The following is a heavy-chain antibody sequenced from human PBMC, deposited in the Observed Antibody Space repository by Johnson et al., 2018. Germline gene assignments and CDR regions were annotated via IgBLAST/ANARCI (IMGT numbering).Heavy chain of an antibody. V-gene: IGHV3-15*07. CDR1: GFTFSSAW. CDR3: TTDRTDGYFYDYYMDV. J-gene: IGHJ6*03. CDR2: IKSKADGGTT. D-gene: IGHD5-24*01. Sequence: VQLVESGGGLVKXGGSXRLXCAASGFTFSSAWMNWVRQAPGKGLEWVGRIKSKADGGTTDYAAPGKGRSSISRDDSKNMLYLQMDTLKTEDTAVYYCTTDRTDGYFYDYYMDVWGKGTTVTVSS.